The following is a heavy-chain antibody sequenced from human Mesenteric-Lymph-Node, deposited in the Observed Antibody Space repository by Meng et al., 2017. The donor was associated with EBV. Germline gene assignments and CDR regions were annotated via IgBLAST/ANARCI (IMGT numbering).Heavy chain of an antibody. CDR3: ARGPSLDFYGSGSYYPS. Sequence: EVQLVESGXXXXXPXXAXXLSCSASGFSLGAYSMNWVRQAPGKGLEWVSSISSTSTTVKYADSVKGRFTISRDNAENSLYLQMNSLRAEDTAIYYCARGPSLDFYGSGSYYPSWGQGTLVTVSS. V-gene: IGHV3-21*01. CDR1: GFSLGAYS. CDR2: ISSTSTTV. J-gene: IGHJ4*02. D-gene: IGHD3-10*01.